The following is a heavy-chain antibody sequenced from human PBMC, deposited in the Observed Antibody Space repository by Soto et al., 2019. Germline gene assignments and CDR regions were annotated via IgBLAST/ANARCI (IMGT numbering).Heavy chain of an antibody. CDR3: AKRRSSSTFDY. D-gene: IGHD6-6*01. Sequence: EVQLLESGGGLVQPGESLRLSCAASGFTFSSYAMSWVRQAPGKGLEWVSVISGSDDSTYYADSVKGRFTISRDNSKNTLYLQMNGLRAEDTAVYYCAKRRSSSTFDYWGQGTLVTVSS. CDR2: ISGSDDST. V-gene: IGHV3-23*01. CDR1: GFTFSSYA. J-gene: IGHJ4*02.